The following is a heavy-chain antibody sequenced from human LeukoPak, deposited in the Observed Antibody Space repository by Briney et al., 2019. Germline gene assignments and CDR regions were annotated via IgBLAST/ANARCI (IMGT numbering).Heavy chain of an antibody. Sequence: ASVKVSCKASGYTFTSYGISWVRQAPGQGLEWIGWISAYNGNTNYAQKLQGRVTMTTDTSTSTAYMELRSLRSDDTAVYYCARLYDILTGYYTQPGLSSLDYWGQGTLVTVSS. CDR1: GYTFTSYG. D-gene: IGHD3-9*01. J-gene: IGHJ4*02. CDR2: ISAYNGNT. V-gene: IGHV1-18*01. CDR3: ARLYDILTGYYTQPGLSSLDY.